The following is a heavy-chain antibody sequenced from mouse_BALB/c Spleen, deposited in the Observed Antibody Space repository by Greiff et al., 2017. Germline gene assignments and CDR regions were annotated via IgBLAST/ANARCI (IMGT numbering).Heavy chain of an antibody. CDR2: ISSGSSTI. V-gene: IGHV5-17*02. D-gene: IGHD2-1*01. J-gene: IGHJ4*01. Sequence: EVQLQESGGGLVQPGGSRKLSCAASGFTFSSFGMHWVRQAPEKGLEWVAYISSGSSTIYYADTVKGRFTISRDNPKNTLFLQMTSLRSEDTAMYYCANGNLYAMDYWGQGTSVTVSS. CDR3: ANGNLYAMDY. CDR1: GFTFSSFG.